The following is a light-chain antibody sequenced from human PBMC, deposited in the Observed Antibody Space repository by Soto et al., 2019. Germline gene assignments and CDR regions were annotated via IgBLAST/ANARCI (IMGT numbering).Light chain of an antibody. J-gene: IGKJ2*01. CDR2: GSS. CDR3: QQYNDWPPTYT. CDR1: QSVSIN. V-gene: IGKV3-15*01. Sequence: EIVMTQSPATLSLSPGDRVTLSCRASQSVSINLAWYQQKPGQSPRLLIYGSSTRATGIPARFVGSGSGTEFTLSISSLQSEDFAVYYCQQYNDWPPTYTFGQGTKVESK.